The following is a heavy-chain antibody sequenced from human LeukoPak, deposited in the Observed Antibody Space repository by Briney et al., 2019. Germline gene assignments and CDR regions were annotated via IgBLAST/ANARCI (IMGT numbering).Heavy chain of an antibody. V-gene: IGHV4-39*07. CDR1: GVSISSSSYY. CDR2: IYYSGST. J-gene: IGHJ4*02. Sequence: PSETLSLTCTVSGVSISSSSYYWGWLRQPPGKGLEWIGRIYYSGSTYYNPSLNSLITISVDTSKNQFSLKLSSVTAADTAVYYCAKDRNWNTEGPFDYWGQGTLVTVSS. CDR3: AKDRNWNTEGPFDY. D-gene: IGHD1/OR15-1a*01.